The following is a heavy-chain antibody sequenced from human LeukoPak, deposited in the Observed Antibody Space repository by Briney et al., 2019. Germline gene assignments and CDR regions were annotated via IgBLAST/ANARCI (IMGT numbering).Heavy chain of an antibody. Sequence: GGSLRLSCAASGFTFSSYSMNWVRQAPGKGLEWASSISSSSSYIYYADSVKGRFTISRDNAKNSLYLQMNSLRAEDTAVYYCARDKADTAMVPFDYWGQGTLVTVSS. V-gene: IGHV3-21*01. J-gene: IGHJ4*02. D-gene: IGHD5-18*01. CDR3: ARDKADTAMVPFDY. CDR2: ISSSSSYI. CDR1: GFTFSSYS.